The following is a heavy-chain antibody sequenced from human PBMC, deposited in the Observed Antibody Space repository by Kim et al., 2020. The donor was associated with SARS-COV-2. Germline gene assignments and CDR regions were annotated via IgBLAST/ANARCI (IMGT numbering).Heavy chain of an antibody. J-gene: IGHJ6*02. CDR2: IYYSGST. CDR1: GGSISSSSYY. Sequence: SETLSLTCTVSGGSISSSSYYWGWIRQPPGKGLEWIGSIYYSGSTYYNPSLKSRVTISVDTSKNQFSLKLSSVTAADTAVYYCARQKSSGWPYYYYGMDVWGQGTTVTVSS. V-gene: IGHV4-39*01. D-gene: IGHD6-19*01. CDR3: ARQKSSGWPYYYYGMDV.